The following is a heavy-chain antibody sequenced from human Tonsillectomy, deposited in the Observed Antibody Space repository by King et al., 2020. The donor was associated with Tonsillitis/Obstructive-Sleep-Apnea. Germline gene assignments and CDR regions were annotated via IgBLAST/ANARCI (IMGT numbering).Heavy chain of an antibody. CDR2: IKSGGSNI. CDR3: ARAGYCIGGNCYSTLFDY. Sequence: VQLVESGGGLVQPGGSLRLSCAASGFTFSSYEMNWVRQAPGKGLEWLSYIKSGGSNIYYADSVKGRFTISRDNAKNSLYLQMNRLRAEDTAVYYCARAGYCIGGNCYSTLFDYWGQGTLVTVSS. D-gene: IGHD2-15*01. V-gene: IGHV3-48*03. CDR1: GFTFSSYE. J-gene: IGHJ4*02.